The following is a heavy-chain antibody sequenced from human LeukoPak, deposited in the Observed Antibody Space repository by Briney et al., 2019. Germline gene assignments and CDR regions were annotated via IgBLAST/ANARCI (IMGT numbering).Heavy chain of an antibody. CDR2: ISYDGSNK. V-gene: IGHV3-30-3*01. CDR3: ATPDSSGYYPY. CDR1: GFTFSSYA. D-gene: IGHD3-22*01. J-gene: IGHJ4*02. Sequence: PGRSLRLSCAASGFTFSSYAMHWVRQAPGKGLEWVAVISYDGSNKYYADSVKGRFTISRDNSKNTLYLQMNSLRAEDTAVYYCATPDSSGYYPYWGQGTLVTVSS.